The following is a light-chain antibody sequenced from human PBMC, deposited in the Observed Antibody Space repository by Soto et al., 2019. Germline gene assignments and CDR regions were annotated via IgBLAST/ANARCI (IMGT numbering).Light chain of an antibody. CDR2: GNS. V-gene: IGLV1-40*01. J-gene: IGLJ1*01. Sequence: QSVLTQPPSVSGAQGQRVTISCTGSSSNIGAGYDVHWYQQLPGTAPKLLIYGNSNRPSGVPDRFSGSKSGTSASPAITGLQAEDEADYYCQSYDSSLSALYVFGTGTKVTVL. CDR1: SSNIGAGYD. CDR3: QSYDSSLSALYV.